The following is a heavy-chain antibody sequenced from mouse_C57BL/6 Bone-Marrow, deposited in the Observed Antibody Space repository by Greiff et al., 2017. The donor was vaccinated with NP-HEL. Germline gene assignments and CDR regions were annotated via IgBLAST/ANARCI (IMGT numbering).Heavy chain of an antibody. V-gene: IGHV2-9-1*01. CDR1: GFSLTSYA. CDR3: ARNRYYGSRGYYYAMDY. D-gene: IGHD1-1*01. J-gene: IGHJ4*01. CDR2: IWTGGGT. Sequence: ESGPGLVAPSQSLSITCTVSGFSLTSYAISWVRQPPGKGLEWLGVIWTGGGTNYNSALKSRLSISKDNSKSQVFLKMNSLQTDDTARYYCARNRYYGSRGYYYAMDYWGQGTSVTVSS.